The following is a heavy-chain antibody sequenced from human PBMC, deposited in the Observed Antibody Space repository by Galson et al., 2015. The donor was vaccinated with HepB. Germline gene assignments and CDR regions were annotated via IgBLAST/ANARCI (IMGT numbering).Heavy chain of an antibody. CDR1: GFTFRNNY. J-gene: IGHJ4*02. Sequence: SLRLSCAASGFTFRNNYMHWVRQAPGKGLEWVSYISSSSSYTNNADSVKGRFTISRDNAKNSLYLQMNSLRAEDTAVYYCAREGATADHFDYWGQGTLVTVSS. D-gene: IGHD6-13*01. CDR3: AREGATADHFDY. CDR2: ISSSSSYT. V-gene: IGHV3-11*06.